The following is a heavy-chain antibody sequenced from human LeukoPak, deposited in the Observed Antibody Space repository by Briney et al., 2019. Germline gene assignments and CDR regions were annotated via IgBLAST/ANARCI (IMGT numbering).Heavy chain of an antibody. CDR2: IYYSGST. J-gene: IGHJ4*02. CDR3: ARRELELVEGIAAAGMYDY. Sequence: PSETLSPTCTVSGGSISSSSYYWGWIRQPPGKGLEWIGSIYYSGSTYYNPSLKSRVTISVDTSKNQFSLKLSSVTAADTAVYYCARRELELVEGIAAAGMYDYWGQGTLVTVSS. V-gene: IGHV4-39*07. D-gene: IGHD6-13*01. CDR1: GGSISSSSYY.